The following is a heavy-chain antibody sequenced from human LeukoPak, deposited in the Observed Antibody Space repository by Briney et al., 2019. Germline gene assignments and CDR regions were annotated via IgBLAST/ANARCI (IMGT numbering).Heavy chain of an antibody. CDR2: INHSGRT. J-gene: IGHJ6*02. V-gene: IGHV4-34*01. CDR3: ARDVVVVPAAIHYGMDV. D-gene: IGHD2-2*01. CDR1: GGSFGDYF. Sequence: PSETLSLTCAVYGGSFGDYFWGWIRQPPGKGLEWIGEINHSGRTYYNPSLKSRVTISVDTSKNQFPLNLSSVTAADTAVYYCARDVVVVPAAIHYGMDVWGQGTTATVSS.